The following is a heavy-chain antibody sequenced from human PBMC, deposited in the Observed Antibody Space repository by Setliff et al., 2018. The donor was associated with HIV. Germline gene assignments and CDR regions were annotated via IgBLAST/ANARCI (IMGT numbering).Heavy chain of an antibody. J-gene: IGHJ4*02. CDR3: ASKGDYYTSKTPDS. V-gene: IGHV1-69*13. CDR1: GGTFSNYG. D-gene: IGHD3-10*01. CDR2: IIPIFGSA. Sequence: SVKVSCKASGGTFSNYGFAWVRQAPGQGLEWMGGIIPIFGSADYAQKFQGRVTISADESTSTVYLELSSLTSDDTAMYYCASKGDYYTSKTPDSWGQGTLVTVSS.